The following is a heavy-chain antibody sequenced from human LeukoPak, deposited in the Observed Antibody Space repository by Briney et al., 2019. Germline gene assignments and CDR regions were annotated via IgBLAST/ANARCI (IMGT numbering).Heavy chain of an antibody. Sequence: SETLSLTCSVSGGSISNYYWNWIRQPPGKGLEWIGYIYYTGSTNYNPSLKSRVTMSVDTSKNQFSLNLRSVTPEDTAVYYCARNLIPEQLVLNFWGQGTLVTVSS. CDR3: ARNLIPEQLVLNF. D-gene: IGHD6-13*01. CDR1: GGSISNYY. J-gene: IGHJ4*02. V-gene: IGHV4-59*01. CDR2: IYYTGST.